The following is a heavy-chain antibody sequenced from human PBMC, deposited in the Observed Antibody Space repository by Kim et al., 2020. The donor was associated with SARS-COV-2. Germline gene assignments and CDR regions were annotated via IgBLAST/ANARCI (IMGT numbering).Heavy chain of an antibody. Sequence: SETLSLTCTVSGGSISSGGYYWSWIRQHPGKGLEWIGYIYYSGSTYYNPSLKSRVTISVDTSKNQFSLKLSSVTAADTAVYYCARVSPTKYGIYDILTGNPSGEAFDIWGQGTMVTVSS. CDR2: IYYSGST. CDR1: GGSISSGGYY. V-gene: IGHV4-31*03. D-gene: IGHD3-9*01. J-gene: IGHJ3*02. CDR3: ARVSPTKYGIYDILTGNPSGEAFDI.